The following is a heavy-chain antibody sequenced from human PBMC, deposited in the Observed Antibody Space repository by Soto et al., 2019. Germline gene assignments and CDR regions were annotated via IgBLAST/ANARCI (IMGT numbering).Heavy chain of an antibody. CDR3: ARHLYGGYTYGPGDY. V-gene: IGHV3-7*01. D-gene: IGHD5-18*01. Sequence: XVALRLSCDASCFMVNAYWMSWVRKAPGKGLEWVANIHGDGGKIYYVDSVKGRFTISRDNAKRSLYLQMKSLRAEDTAVYYCARHLYGGYTYGPGDYWGQRALVTVSS. J-gene: IGHJ4*02. CDR2: IHGDGGKI. CDR1: CFMVNAYW.